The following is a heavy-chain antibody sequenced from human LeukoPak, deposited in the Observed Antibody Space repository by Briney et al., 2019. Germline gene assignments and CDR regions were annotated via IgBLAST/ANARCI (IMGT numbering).Heavy chain of an antibody. CDR2: IIPIFGTA. Sequence: SVKVSCKASGGTFSSYAISWVRQAPGQGLEWMGRIIPIFGTANYAQKFQGRVTITTDESTSTAYMELSSPRSEDAAVYYCARSYYDSSGYFQHWGQGTLVTVSS. V-gene: IGHV1-69*05. J-gene: IGHJ1*01. CDR3: ARSYYDSSGYFQH. CDR1: GGTFSSYA. D-gene: IGHD3-22*01.